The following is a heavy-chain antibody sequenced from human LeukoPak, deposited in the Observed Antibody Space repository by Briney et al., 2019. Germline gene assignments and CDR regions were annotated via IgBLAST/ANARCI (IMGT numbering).Heavy chain of an antibody. V-gene: IGHV3-30*04. CDR3: AREAAAVLRFLEWLFNYFDY. CDR2: ISYDGSNK. J-gene: IGHJ4*02. CDR1: GFTFSSYA. D-gene: IGHD3-3*01. Sequence: GRSLRLSCAASGFTFSSYAMHWVRQAPGKGLEWVAVISYDGSNKYYADSVKGRFTISRDNSKNTLYLQMNSLRAEDTAVYYCAREAAAVLRFLEWLFNYFDYWGQGTLVTVSS.